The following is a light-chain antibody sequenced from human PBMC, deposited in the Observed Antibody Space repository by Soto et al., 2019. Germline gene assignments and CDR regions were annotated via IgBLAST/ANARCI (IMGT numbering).Light chain of an antibody. V-gene: IGKV1-39*01. CDR1: QSIGKF. J-gene: IGKJ4*01. CDR3: QQSFNIPLT. CDR2: VAS. Sequence: IQMTQSPSSLSASVGDRITVACRASQSIGKFLNWYHQRPGKAPKVLINVASTLRSGVPSRFSGGGSGTNFTLTINSLQPEDFGTYFCQQSFNIPLTFGGGTKVDIK.